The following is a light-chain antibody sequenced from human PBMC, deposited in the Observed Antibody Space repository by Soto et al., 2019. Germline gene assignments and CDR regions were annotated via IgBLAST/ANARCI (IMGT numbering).Light chain of an antibody. V-gene: IGLV2-8*01. CDR3: QSYDTSLSGLV. CDR2: GQN. CDR1: SSDVGKYDY. Sequence: QSALTQPPSASGSPGQSVTISCTGTSSDVGKYDYVSWSQHHPGKAPKLLIYGQNNRPSGVPDRFSVTYSGTSPVLAISGLQAADEGDYYCQSYDTSLSGLVFGGGTKLTVL. J-gene: IGLJ2*01.